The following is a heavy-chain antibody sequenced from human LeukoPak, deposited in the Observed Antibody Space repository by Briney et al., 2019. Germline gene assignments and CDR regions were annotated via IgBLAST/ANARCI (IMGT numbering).Heavy chain of an antibody. J-gene: IGHJ4*02. Sequence: GGSLTLSCAVCGFIFNDYGFHWVRQAPRKGLEWVAGTRFDGSIKQYADSVKGRFTISRDDSKNTLDLQMNFLKSEDTAVYYCARWGGTRQYYFDYWGQGTLVTVSS. CDR2: TRFDGSIK. CDR3: ARWGGTRQYYFDY. CDR1: GFIFNDYG. D-gene: IGHD1-1*01. V-gene: IGHV3-33*01.